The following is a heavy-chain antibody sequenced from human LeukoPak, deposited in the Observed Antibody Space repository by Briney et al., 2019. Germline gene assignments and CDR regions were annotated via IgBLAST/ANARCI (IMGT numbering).Heavy chain of an antibody. Sequence: SETLSLTCTVSGGSISSSSYYWGWIRQPPGKGLEWIGSIYYSGSTYYNPSLKGRVTISVDTSKNQFSLKLSSVTAADTAVYYCARAFRARYFDRWGRGTLVTVSS. D-gene: IGHD2/OR15-2a*01. J-gene: IGHJ2*01. V-gene: IGHV4-39*01. CDR3: ARAFRARYFDR. CDR2: IYYSGST. CDR1: GGSISSSSYY.